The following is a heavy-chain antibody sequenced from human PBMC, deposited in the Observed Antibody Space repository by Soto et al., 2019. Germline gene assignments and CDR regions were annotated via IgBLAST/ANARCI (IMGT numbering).Heavy chain of an antibody. Sequence: QVQLVESGGGVVQPGRSLRLSCAASGFTFSSYGMHWVRQAPGKGLEWVAVISYDGSNKYYADSVKGRFTISRDNSKNTLYLQMNSLRAEDTAVYYCAKVRNFMQWLAPIDYWGQGTLVTVSS. V-gene: IGHV3-30*18. CDR1: GFTFSSYG. CDR3: AKVRNFMQWLAPIDY. J-gene: IGHJ4*02. D-gene: IGHD6-19*01. CDR2: ISYDGSNK.